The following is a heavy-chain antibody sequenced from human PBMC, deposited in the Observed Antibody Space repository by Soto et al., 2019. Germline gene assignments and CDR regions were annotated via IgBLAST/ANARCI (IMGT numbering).Heavy chain of an antibody. CDR2: ICSNGGCT. CDR1: GFTFSSYA. CDR3: VKQDGYSYAFDI. Sequence: GGSLRLSCSASGFTFSSYAMHWVRQAPGKGLEYVSAICSNGGCTYYADSVKGRFTISRDNSKNTLYLQMSSLRAEDTAVYYCVKQDGYSYAFDIWGRGTMVTVSS. V-gene: IGHV3-64D*06. J-gene: IGHJ3*02. D-gene: IGHD5-18*01.